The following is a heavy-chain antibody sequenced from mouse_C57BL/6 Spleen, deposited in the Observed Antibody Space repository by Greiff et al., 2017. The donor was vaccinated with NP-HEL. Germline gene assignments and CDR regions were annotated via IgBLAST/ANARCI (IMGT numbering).Heavy chain of an antibody. Sequence: VQLQQSGAELVRPGASVTLSCKASGYTFTDYEMHWVKQTPVHGLEWIGAIDPETGGTAYNQKFKGKAILTADKSSSTAYMELRSLTSEDSAVYYCTISNYVFYAMDYWGQGTSVTVSS. D-gene: IGHD2-5*01. CDR3: TISNYVFYAMDY. CDR2: IDPETGGT. J-gene: IGHJ4*01. CDR1: GYTFTDYE. V-gene: IGHV1-15*01.